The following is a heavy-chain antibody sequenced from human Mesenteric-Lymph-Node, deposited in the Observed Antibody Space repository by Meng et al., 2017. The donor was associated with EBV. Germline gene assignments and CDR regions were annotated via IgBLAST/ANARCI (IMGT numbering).Heavy chain of an antibody. CDR3: ARRPTGIFY. J-gene: IGHJ4*02. Sequence: QRRHGGGGVWRPWGTLPLALRLNGGSLGCAFRNVCRRPPGKGLGWVREIIQRGSPSDSPSLKGRVTISIDTSKNQLSLMLSSVTAADTAVYYCARRPTGIFYWGQGTLVTVSS. CDR1: GGSLGCAF. D-gene: IGHD3-3*02. V-gene: IGHV4-34*12. CDR2: IIQRGSP.